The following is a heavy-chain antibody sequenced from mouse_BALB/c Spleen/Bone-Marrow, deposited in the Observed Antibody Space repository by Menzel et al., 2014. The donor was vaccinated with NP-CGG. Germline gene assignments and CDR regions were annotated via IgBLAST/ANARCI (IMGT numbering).Heavy chain of an antibody. CDR1: GFNIKDTY. V-gene: IGHV14-3*02. Sequence: VQLQQSGAELVKPGASVKLSCTASGFNIKDTYMHWVKQRPEQGLEWIGRIDPANDNTKYDPKFQGKATITADTSSNTAYLQLSSLTSEDTAVYYCAFIYYGYAMDYWGQGTSVTVSS. CDR3: AFIYYGYAMDY. J-gene: IGHJ4*01. CDR2: IDPANDNT. D-gene: IGHD2-1*01.